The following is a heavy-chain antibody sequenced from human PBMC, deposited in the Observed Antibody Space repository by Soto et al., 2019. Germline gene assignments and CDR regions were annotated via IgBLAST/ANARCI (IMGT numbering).Heavy chain of an antibody. CDR2: IWYDGSNK. D-gene: IGHD3-10*01. Sequence: QVQLVESGGGVVQPGRSLRLSCAASGFTFSRYCMHWVRQAPGKGLEWVAVIWYDGSNKYYADFVKGRFTINRDNSKNTLYLHMNSLRAEDTAVYYCARERGDLYGYFDLWGRGTMVTVSS. CDR3: ARERGDLYGYFDL. CDR1: GFTFSRYC. J-gene: IGHJ2*01. V-gene: IGHV3-33*01.